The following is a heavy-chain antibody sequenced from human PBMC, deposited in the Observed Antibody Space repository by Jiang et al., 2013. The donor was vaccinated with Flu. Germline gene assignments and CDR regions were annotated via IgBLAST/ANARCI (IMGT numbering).Heavy chain of an antibody. CDR2: IIPILGIA. CDR3: ASWPERGSSALRGGYFDY. Sequence: SGAEVKKPGSSVKVSCKASGGTFSSYAISWVRQAPGQGLEWMGGIIPILGIANYAQRFQGRVTITADKSTSTAYMELSSLRSEDTAVYYCASWPERGSSALRGGYFDYWGQGTLVTVSS. V-gene: IGHV1-69*04. D-gene: IGHD2-2*01. CDR1: GGTFSSYA. J-gene: IGHJ4*02.